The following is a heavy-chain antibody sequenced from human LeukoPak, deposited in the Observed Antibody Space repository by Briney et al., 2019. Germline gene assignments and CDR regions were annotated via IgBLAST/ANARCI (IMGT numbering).Heavy chain of an antibody. Sequence: IPGGSLRLSCAASGFTFSNYEMNWVRQAPGKGLQWVSSISSSSSYISYADSVKGRFTISRDNAKNSLYLQMNSLRAEDTAVYFCATSGLSRFGFWGQGTLVTVSS. CDR1: GFTFSNYE. D-gene: IGHD2/OR15-2a*01. CDR3: ATSGLSRFGF. CDR2: ISSSSSYI. V-gene: IGHV3-21*04. J-gene: IGHJ4*02.